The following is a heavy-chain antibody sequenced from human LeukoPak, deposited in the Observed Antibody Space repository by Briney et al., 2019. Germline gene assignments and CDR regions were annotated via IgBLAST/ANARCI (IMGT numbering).Heavy chain of an antibody. D-gene: IGHD3-22*01. V-gene: IGHV4-59*12. Sequence: SETLSLTCTVSGGSISSYYWSWIRQPPGKGLEWIGYVYYSGSTNYNPSLKSRVTISVDTSKNQFSLKLSSVTAADTAVYYCARDRVSSGYGFDPWGQGTLVTVSS. CDR3: ARDRVSSGYGFDP. CDR1: GGSISSYY. CDR2: VYYSGST. J-gene: IGHJ5*02.